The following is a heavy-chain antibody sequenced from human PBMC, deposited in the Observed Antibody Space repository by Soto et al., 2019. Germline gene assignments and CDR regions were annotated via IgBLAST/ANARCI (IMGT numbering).Heavy chain of an antibody. D-gene: IGHD3-10*01. J-gene: IGHJ4*01. CDR3: SGYGSGSYYRY. Sequence: SETLSLTCTVSGGSITTPYWNWSWIRKPPGKGLEWIGFTYFRGSTNYNPSVRSRVTISLDASKNQLSLKLRSVTAADTAVYYCSGYGSGSYYRYWGHGTLVTLSS. V-gene: IGHV4-59*08. CDR2: TYFRGST. CDR1: GGSITTPY.